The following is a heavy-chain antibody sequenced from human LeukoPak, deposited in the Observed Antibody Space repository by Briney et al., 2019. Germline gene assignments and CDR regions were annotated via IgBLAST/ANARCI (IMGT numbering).Heavy chain of an antibody. CDR1: GYSISSGYY. Sequence: SETLSLTCAVSGYSISSGYYWGWIRQPPGKWLEWIGSIYHSGSTYYNPSLKSRVTISVDTSKNQFSLKLSSVTAADTAVYYCARDGNYYGSGNPFDYWGQGTLVTVSS. D-gene: IGHD3-10*01. CDR2: IYHSGST. V-gene: IGHV4-38-2*02. CDR3: ARDGNYYGSGNPFDY. J-gene: IGHJ4*02.